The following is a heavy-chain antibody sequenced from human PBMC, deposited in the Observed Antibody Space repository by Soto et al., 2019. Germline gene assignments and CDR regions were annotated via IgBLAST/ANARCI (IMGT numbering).Heavy chain of an antibody. J-gene: IGHJ6*03. CDR2: IYYSGST. D-gene: IGHD2-8*01. Sequence: SETLSLTCTVSGGSISSGGYYWSWIRQHPGKGLEWIGYIYYSGSTYYNPSLKSRVTISVDTSKNQFSLKLSSVTAADTAVYYCARYCTNGVCYYRGVGYYYMDVWGKGTTVTVSS. CDR3: ARYCTNGVCYYRGVGYYYMDV. V-gene: IGHV4-31*03. CDR1: GGSISSGGYY.